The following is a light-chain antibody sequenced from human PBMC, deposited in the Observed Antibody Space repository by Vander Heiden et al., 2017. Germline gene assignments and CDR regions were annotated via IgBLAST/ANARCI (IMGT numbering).Light chain of an antibody. V-gene: IGKV3-11*01. CDR2: DAS. Sequence: EIVLTQPPATLSLSPGERATLSCRATLSVSSYLAWYQQKPGQAPRLLIYDASNGATGIPARFSGSGSGTDFTLTISSREPEDFAVYYCQQRSYWPPLTFGGGTKLEIK. J-gene: IGKJ4*01. CDR1: LSVSSY. CDR3: QQRSYWPPLT.